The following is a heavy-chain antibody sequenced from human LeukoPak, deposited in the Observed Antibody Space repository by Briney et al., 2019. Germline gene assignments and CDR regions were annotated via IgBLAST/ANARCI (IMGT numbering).Heavy chain of an antibody. CDR1: GGTFSSYA. Sequence: PVKVSCKASGGTFSSYAISWVRQAPGQGLEWMGRIIPILGIANYAQKFQGRVTITSDKSTSTAYMELSSLRSEDTAVYYCARYLVGATGYFDYWGQGTLVTVSS. CDR2: IIPILGIA. D-gene: IGHD1-26*01. J-gene: IGHJ4*02. V-gene: IGHV1-69*04. CDR3: ARYLVGATGYFDY.